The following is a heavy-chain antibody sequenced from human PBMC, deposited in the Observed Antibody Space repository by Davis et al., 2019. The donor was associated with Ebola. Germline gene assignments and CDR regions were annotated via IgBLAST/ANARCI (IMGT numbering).Heavy chain of an antibody. Sequence: SETLSLTCAVSGGSISSGGYSWSWIRQPPGKGLEWIGYTYHSGTTYYNPSLKSRVTISEDRSKNQFSLKLTSVTAADTANYYCVGGYNFDYWGQGALVIVSS. CDR2: TYHSGTT. CDR1: GGSISSGGYS. CDR3: VGGYNFDY. V-gene: IGHV4-30-2*02. J-gene: IGHJ4*02. D-gene: IGHD1-26*01.